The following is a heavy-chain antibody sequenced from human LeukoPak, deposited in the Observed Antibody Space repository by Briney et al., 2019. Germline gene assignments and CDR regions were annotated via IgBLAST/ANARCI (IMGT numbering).Heavy chain of an antibody. CDR3: ARMYYDSSGNPEGAFDI. CDR1: GFTVSSNY. V-gene: IGHV3-66*01. Sequence: GGSLRLSCAASGFTVSSNYMSWVRQAPGKGLEWVSVIYSGGSTYYADSVKGRFTISRDNSKNTLYLQMNSLRAEDTAVYYCARMYYDSSGNPEGAFDIWGQGTMVTVSS. D-gene: IGHD3-22*01. J-gene: IGHJ3*02. CDR2: IYSGGST.